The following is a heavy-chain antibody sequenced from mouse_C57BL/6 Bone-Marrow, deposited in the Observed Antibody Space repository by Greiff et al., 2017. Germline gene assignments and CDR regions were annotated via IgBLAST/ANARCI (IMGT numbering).Heavy chain of an antibody. J-gene: IGHJ1*03. Sequence: VKLKESGPGLVAPSQCLSITCTVSGFSLTSYGVDWVRQSPGQGLEWLGVIWGVGSTNYNSALKSRLSISKDNSKSQVFLKMNSLQTDDTAMYYCARNPSNYYGSSYWYFDVWGTGTTVTVSS. CDR3: ARNPSNYYGSSYWYFDV. CDR2: IWGVGST. V-gene: IGHV2-6*01. D-gene: IGHD1-1*01. CDR1: GFSLTSYG.